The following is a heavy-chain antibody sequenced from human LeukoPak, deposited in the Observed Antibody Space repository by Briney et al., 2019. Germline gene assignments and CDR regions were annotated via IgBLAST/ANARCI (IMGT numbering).Heavy chain of an antibody. Sequence: PSETLSLTGAVDGGSFSGYYWSWIGQRPGNGLEWIGEINHSGSTNYKPSLRSGVTISVHTSKNQFSLKLSCVTAADTAVYYCARLQWCTLYNCYYHGMAVWGEGSTVTVSS. CDR3: ARLQWCTLYNCYYHGMAV. CDR1: GGSFSGYY. J-gene: IGHJ6*04. D-gene: IGHD2-8*01. CDR2: INHSGST. V-gene: IGHV4-34*01.